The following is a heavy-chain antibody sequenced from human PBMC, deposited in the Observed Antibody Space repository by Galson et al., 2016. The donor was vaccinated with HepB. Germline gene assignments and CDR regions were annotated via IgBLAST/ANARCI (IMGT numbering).Heavy chain of an antibody. CDR3: AKDGGGPNCGGDCYSGYYFYAMDV. V-gene: IGHV3-30*18. J-gene: IGHJ6*02. CDR2: ISYDGSNK. CDR1: GFTFSSYG. Sequence: SLRLSCAASGFTFSSYGMHWVRQAPGKGLEWVAVISYDGSNKYYADSVKGRFTISRDNSKNTLYLQMNSLRAEDTAVYYCAKDGGGPNCGGDCYSGYYFYAMDVWGQGTTVTVSS. D-gene: IGHD2-21*02.